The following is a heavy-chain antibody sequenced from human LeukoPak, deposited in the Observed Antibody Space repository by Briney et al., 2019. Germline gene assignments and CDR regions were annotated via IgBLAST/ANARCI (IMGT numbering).Heavy chain of an antibody. V-gene: IGHV4-39*07. CDR2: VYYSGST. CDR3: ARAKVGDYYYYYYMDV. D-gene: IGHD1-26*01. Sequence: GSLRLSCAASGLTFNRYWMSWVRQAPGKGLEWIGTVYYSGSTYYNPSLKSRVTISLDASKNQFSLKLSSVTAADTAVYYCARAKVGDYYYYYYMDVWGKGTTVTVSS. J-gene: IGHJ6*03. CDR1: GLTFNRYW.